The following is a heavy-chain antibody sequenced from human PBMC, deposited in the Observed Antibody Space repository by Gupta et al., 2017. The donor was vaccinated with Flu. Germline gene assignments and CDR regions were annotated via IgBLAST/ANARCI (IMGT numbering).Heavy chain of an antibody. CDR1: GFTVSSYA. J-gene: IGHJ5*02. CDR2: IRCSGGST. D-gene: IGHD6-13*01. Sequence: EVKLLESGGGLVQPGGSLRLSCAASGFTVSSYAMSWVRQAPGNGLEWVSAIRCSGGSTYYADSVKVRFTISRDNSKNTLYLQMNSLRAEDTAVYYCAKDWYSSSWYGGNWFDPWGQGTLVTVSS. V-gene: IGHV3-23*01. CDR3: AKDWYSSSWYGGNWFDP.